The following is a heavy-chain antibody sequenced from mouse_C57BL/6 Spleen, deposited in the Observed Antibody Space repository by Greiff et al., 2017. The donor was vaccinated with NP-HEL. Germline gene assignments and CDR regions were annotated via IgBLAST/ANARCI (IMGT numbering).Heavy chain of an antibody. V-gene: IGHV5-17*01. CDR3: ARGGYYDD. D-gene: IGHD2-3*01. Sequence: EVKLQESGGGLVKPGGSLKLSCAASGFTFSDYGMHWVRQAPEKGLEWVAYISSGSSTIYYADTVKGRFTISRDNAKSTLFLQMTSLRSEDTAMYYCARGGYYDDWGQGTTLTVSS. J-gene: IGHJ2*01. CDR1: GFTFSDYG. CDR2: ISSGSSTI.